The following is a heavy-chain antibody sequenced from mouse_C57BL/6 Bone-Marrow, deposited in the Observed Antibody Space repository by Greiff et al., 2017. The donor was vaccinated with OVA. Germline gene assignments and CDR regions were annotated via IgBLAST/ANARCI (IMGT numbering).Heavy chain of an antibody. V-gene: IGHV5-4*01. Sequence: EVKLVESGGGLVKPGGSLKLSCAASGFTFSSYAMSWVRQTPEKRLAWVATISDGGSYTYYPDNVKGRFTISRDNAKNNLYLQMSHLKSEDTAMYYCARDIYYDYDRYFDVWGTGTTVTVSS. CDR2: ISDGGSYT. CDR3: ARDIYYDYDRYFDV. D-gene: IGHD2-4*01. J-gene: IGHJ1*03. CDR1: GFTFSSYA.